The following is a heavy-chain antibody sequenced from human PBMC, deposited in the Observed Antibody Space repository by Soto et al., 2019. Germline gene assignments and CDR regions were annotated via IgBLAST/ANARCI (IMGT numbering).Heavy chain of an antibody. V-gene: IGHV3-30*18. D-gene: IGHD2-2*01. Sequence: GGSLRLSCAASGFMFSSYGIHWVRQAPGKGLEWVAMISFTGSNKFYADSVKGRLTISRDNSKDTVYLQMNSLRDDDTAVYWCAKESPSTAAWGQGTLVTAPQ. CDR1: GFMFSSYG. J-gene: IGHJ5*02. CDR2: ISFTGSNK. CDR3: AKESPSTAA.